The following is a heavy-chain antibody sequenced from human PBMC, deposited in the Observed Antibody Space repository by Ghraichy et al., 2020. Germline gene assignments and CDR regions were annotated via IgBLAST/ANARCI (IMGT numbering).Heavy chain of an antibody. D-gene: IGHD1-26*01. CDR3: ARDRWESLGWLDP. Sequence: SETLSLTCTVSGGSISSGGFYWSWIRQHPGKGLEWIGYISYSGNTGYNPSLKSRLTISIDTSNNQFSLKLNSVTAADTAVYYCARDRWESLGWLDPWGQGTLVTVSS. CDR1: GGSISSGGFY. V-gene: IGHV4-31*03. J-gene: IGHJ5*02. CDR2: ISYSGNT.